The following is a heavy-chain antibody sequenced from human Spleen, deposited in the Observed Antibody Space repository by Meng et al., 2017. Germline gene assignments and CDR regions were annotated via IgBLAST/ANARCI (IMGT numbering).Heavy chain of an antibody. V-gene: IGHV1-2*06. CDR2: INPKSGDT. D-gene: IGHD6-25*01. CDR1: GYNFPDYY. Sequence: ASVKVSCKPSGYNFPDYYIHWGRRAPGQGLEWMGRINPKSGDTHYAQKFQARDTMTGDTSISTAYMELSGLRYDDTAMYYCSRDEDISAAGKLFGDYWGQGTLVTVSS. CDR3: SRDEDISAAGKLFGDY. J-gene: IGHJ4*02.